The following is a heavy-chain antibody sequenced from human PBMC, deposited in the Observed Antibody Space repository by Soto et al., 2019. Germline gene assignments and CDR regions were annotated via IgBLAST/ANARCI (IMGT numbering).Heavy chain of an antibody. CDR3: ARGYLRQQLAHYYYYGMDV. V-gene: IGHV1-69*13. CDR2: IIPIFGTA. CDR1: GGTFSSYA. J-gene: IGHJ6*02. D-gene: IGHD6-13*01. Sequence: VKVSCKASGGTFSSYAISWVRQAPGQGLEWMGGIIPIFGTANYAQKFQGRVTITADESTSTAYMELSSLRSEDTAVYYCARGYLRQQLAHYYYYGMDVWGQGTTVTVSS.